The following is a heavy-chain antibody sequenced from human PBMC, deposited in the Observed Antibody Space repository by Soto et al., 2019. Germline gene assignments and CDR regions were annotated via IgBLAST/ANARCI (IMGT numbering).Heavy chain of an antibody. CDR1: GGSFSGYY. Sequence: SETLSLTCAVYGGSFSGYYWSWIRQPPGKGLEWIGEINHSGSTNYNPSLKSRVTISVDTSKNQFSLKLSSVTAADTAVYYCARGWAAAGVFTAGDWFDPWGQGTLVTVSS. CDR2: INHSGST. CDR3: ARGWAAAGVFTAGDWFDP. V-gene: IGHV4-34*01. J-gene: IGHJ5*02. D-gene: IGHD6-13*01.